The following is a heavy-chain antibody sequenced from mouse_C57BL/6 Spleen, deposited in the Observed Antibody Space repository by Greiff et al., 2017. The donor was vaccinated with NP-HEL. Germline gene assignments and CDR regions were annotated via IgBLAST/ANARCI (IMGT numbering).Heavy chain of an antibody. CDR1: GFTFSSYA. CDR3: ARDRQLRGFAY. Sequence: EVQVVESGGGLVKPGGSLKLSCAASGFTFSSYAMSWVRQTPEKRLEWVATISDGGSYTYYPDNVKGRFTISRDNAKNNLYLQMSHLKSEDTAMYYCARDRQLRGFAYWGQGTLVTVSA. CDR2: ISDGGSYT. D-gene: IGHD3-2*02. J-gene: IGHJ3*01. V-gene: IGHV5-4*01.